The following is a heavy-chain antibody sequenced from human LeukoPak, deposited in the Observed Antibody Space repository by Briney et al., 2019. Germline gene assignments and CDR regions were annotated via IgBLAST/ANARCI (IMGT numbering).Heavy chain of an antibody. CDR1: GGSISSYNW. J-gene: IGHJ2*01. D-gene: IGHD1-1*01. CDR2: IYHGGST. V-gene: IGHV4-4*02. Sequence: SETLSLTCAVSGGSISSYNWWSWVRQPPGKGLEWIGEIYHGGSTNYNPSLKSRVTIPVGKSKNQFSLRLSSVTAADTAVYYCARERSTSGTDSDCYFDLWGRGTLVTVSS. CDR3: ARERSTSGTDSDCYFDL.